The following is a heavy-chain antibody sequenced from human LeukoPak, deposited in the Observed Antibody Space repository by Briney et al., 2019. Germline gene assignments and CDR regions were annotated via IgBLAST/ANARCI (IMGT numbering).Heavy chain of an antibody. D-gene: IGHD3-9*01. V-gene: IGHV1-46*01. CDR3: ARSYGYYNPEFDY. Sequence: ASVKVSCKASGYTFTSYYMHWVRQAPGQGLEWMGIANPNGGYTNYAQKFQGRVTMTRDTSTTTAYMELSSLRSEDTAVYYCARSYGYYNPEFDYWGQGTVVTVSS. CDR2: ANPNGGYT. J-gene: IGHJ4*02. CDR1: GYTFTSYY.